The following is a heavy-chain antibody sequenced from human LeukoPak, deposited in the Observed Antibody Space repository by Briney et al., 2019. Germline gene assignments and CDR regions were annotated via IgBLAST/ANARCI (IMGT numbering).Heavy chain of an antibody. V-gene: IGHV1-18*01. CDR2: ISAYNGNT. Sequence: ASVKVSCKASGYTFTSYGISWVRQAPGQGLEWMGWISAYNGNTNYAQKLQGRVTMTTDTSTSTAYMELRSLRSDDTAVYYCARESKEGFNTYYYDSSGSGYWGQGTLVTVSS. J-gene: IGHJ4*02. CDR3: ARESKEGFNTYYYDSSGSGY. D-gene: IGHD3-22*01. CDR1: GYTFTSYG.